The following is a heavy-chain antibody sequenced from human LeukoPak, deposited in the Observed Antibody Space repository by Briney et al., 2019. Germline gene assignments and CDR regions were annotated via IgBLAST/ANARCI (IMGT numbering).Heavy chain of an antibody. J-gene: IGHJ5*02. V-gene: IGHV1-69*01. CDR3: ARDPKPTVTTFNWFDP. Sequence: SVTVSCKASGGTFSSYAIGWVRQAPGQGLEWMGGIIPIFGTANYAQKFQGRVTITADESTSTAYMELSSLRSEDTAVYYCARDPKPTVTTFNWFDPWGQGTLVTVSS. D-gene: IGHD4-17*01. CDR2: IIPIFGTA. CDR1: GGTFSSYA.